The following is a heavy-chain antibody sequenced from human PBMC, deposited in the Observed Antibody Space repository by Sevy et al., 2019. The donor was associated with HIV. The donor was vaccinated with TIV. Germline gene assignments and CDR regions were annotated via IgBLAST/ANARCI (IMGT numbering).Heavy chain of an antibody. D-gene: IGHD2-2*01. V-gene: IGHV4-34*01. CDR1: GGSFSGYY. CDR2: INHSGST. J-gene: IGHJ4*02. Sequence: SETLSLTCAVYGGSFSGYYWSWIHQPPGKGLEWIGEINHSGSTNYNPSLKSRVTISVDTSKNQFSLKLSSVTAADTAVYYCARVNGYCSSTSCYDVDYWGQGTLVTVSS. CDR3: ARVNGYCSSTSCYDVDY.